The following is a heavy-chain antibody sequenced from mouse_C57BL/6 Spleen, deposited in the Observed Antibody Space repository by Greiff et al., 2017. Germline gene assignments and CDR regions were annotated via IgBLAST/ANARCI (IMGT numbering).Heavy chain of an antibody. D-gene: IGHD1-1*01. CDR3: ARLGTTVVARLYYFVY. J-gene: IGHJ2*01. CDR1: GYTFTSYW. Sequence: QVQLQQPGAELVKPGASVKLSCKASGYTFTSYWMKWVKQRPGQGLEWMGEIDPSDSYTNYNKKFTGKATVTVDTSSSTAYMRLSSLTSEDSAVYYCARLGTTVVARLYYFVYWGQGTTLTVSS. V-gene: IGHV1-50*01. CDR2: IDPSDSYT.